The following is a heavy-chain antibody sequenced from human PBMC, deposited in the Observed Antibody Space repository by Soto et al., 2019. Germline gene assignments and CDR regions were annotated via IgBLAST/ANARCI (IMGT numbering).Heavy chain of an antibody. V-gene: IGHV3-23*01. CDR3: AQNKHYHYYGAMDV. Sequence: EVQLLESGGALVQPGGSLRLSCAASGFAFSTFAMSWVRQAPGKGLEWVSTIRGGGTSTYYADSVKGRFTISRDDSKSMQHLQMNSLGAVDTAIYYYAQNKHYHYYGAMDVWGQGPTVTASS. CDR2: IRGGGTST. J-gene: IGHJ6*02. CDR1: GFAFSTFA.